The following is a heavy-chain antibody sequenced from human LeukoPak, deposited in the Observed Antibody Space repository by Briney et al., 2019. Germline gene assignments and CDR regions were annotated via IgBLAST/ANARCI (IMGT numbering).Heavy chain of an antibody. CDR2: ISYDGSNK. CDR1: GFTFSSYA. CDR3: AKGGTAMVTGFDY. V-gene: IGHV3-30*04. Sequence: PGGSLRLSCAASGFTFSSYAMHWVRQAPGKGLEWVAVISYDGSNKYYADSVKGRFTISRDNSKNTLYLQMNSLRAEDTAVYYCAKGGTAMVTGFDYWGQGTLVTVSS. J-gene: IGHJ4*02. D-gene: IGHD5-18*01.